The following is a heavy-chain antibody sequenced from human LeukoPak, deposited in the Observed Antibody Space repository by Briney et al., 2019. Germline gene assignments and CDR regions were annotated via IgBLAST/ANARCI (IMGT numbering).Heavy chain of an antibody. CDR1: GFNFRSYA. CDR2: VTGGAVAT. V-gene: IGHV3-23*01. Sequence: GGSLRLSCAASGFNFRSYAMSWVRQAPGKGLEWVSTVTGGAVATYYADSVSGRHTISRDNSKNTLYLQMNSLRAEDTAVYYCARDSPLKGYNSGWATNSFDFWGQGTLVTVSS. J-gene: IGHJ4*02. D-gene: IGHD6-19*01. CDR3: ARDSPLKGYNSGWATNSFDF.